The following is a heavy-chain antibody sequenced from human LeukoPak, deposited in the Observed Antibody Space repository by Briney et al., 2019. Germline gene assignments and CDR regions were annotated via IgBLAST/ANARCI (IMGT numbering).Heavy chain of an antibody. Sequence: SETLSLTCAVYGGSFSGYYWRWIRQPPGKGLEWIGEINHSGSTNYNPSRKSRVTISVDTSKNQFSLKLSSVTAADTAVYYCARGLRWELNFDSWGQGTLVTVSS. J-gene: IGHJ4*02. CDR3: ARGLRWELNFDS. V-gene: IGHV4-34*01. CDR1: GGSFSGYY. D-gene: IGHD1-26*01. CDR2: INHSGST.